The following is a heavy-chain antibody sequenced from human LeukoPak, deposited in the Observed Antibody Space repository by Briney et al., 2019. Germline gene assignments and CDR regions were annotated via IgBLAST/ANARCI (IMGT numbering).Heavy chain of an antibody. CDR1: RFTFSSYE. Sequence: QSGGSLRLSCAASRFTFSSYEMNWVRQAPGKGLGWVSYISSSGSTIYYADSVKGRFTISRDNAKTSLYLQMDSLRAEDTAVYYCAREGYCSSTSCSLDYWGQGTLVTVSS. J-gene: IGHJ4*02. CDR2: ISSSGSTI. V-gene: IGHV3-48*03. CDR3: AREGYCSSTSCSLDY. D-gene: IGHD2-2*01.